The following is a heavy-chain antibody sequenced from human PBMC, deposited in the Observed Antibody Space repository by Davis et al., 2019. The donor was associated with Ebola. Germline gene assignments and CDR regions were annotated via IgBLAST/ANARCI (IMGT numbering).Heavy chain of an antibody. CDR1: GYTFSNYY. CDR3: ARGARSDDPRGAFDI. V-gene: IGHV1-2*02. Sequence: SVKVSCKAFGYTFSNYYIHWVRQAPGQGLEWMGWISAYNGGTNYAQKFQGRVTMTRDTSVSTAYMELSRLRSDDTAVYYCARGARSDDPRGAFDIWGQGIMVTVSS. CDR2: ISAYNGGT. D-gene: IGHD3-16*01. J-gene: IGHJ3*02.